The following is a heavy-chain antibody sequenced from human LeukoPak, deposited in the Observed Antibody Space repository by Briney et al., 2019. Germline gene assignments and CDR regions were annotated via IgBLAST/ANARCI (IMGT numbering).Heavy chain of an antibody. CDR1: GFSISSYY. Sequence: PSETLSLTCTVSGFSISSYYWSWVRQPPGKGLEWIAYIHFSGDTNYNPSFKSRHTTSVDTSKNLFSLNLNSVTAADTAVYYCVRDRWLDYWGQGIQVTVSS. D-gene: IGHD3-10*01. CDR3: VRDRWLDY. CDR2: IHFSGDT. J-gene: IGHJ4*02. V-gene: IGHV4-59*01.